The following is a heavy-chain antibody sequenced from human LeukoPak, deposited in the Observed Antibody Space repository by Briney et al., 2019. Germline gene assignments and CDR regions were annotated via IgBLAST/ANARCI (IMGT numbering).Heavy chain of an antibody. D-gene: IGHD3-22*01. V-gene: IGHV3-23*01. CDR2: ISGSGGST. CDR3: ARDLSIVVVIASGPSPGGFDY. CDR1: GFTFSSYA. Sequence: PGGSLRLSCAASGFTFSSYAMSWVRQAPGKGLEWVSAISGSGGSTYYADSVKGRFTIPRDNSKNSLYLQMNSLRDEDTAVYYCARDLSIVVVIASGPSPGGFDYWGQGTLVTVSS. J-gene: IGHJ4*02.